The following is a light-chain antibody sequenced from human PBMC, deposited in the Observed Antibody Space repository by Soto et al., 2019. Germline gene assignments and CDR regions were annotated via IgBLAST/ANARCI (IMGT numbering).Light chain of an antibody. J-gene: IGKJ5*01. V-gene: IGKV3-15*01. CDR3: QQYNSWPPIT. Sequence: EIVMTQSPGTLSVSPGEGATLFCRASQSVRTKLAWYQQRAGQAPRLLMYGASTRATGIPDRFSGSGSGTEFTLTISSLQSGDFAVYYCQQYNSWPPITFGQGTRLEI. CDR1: QSVRTK. CDR2: GAS.